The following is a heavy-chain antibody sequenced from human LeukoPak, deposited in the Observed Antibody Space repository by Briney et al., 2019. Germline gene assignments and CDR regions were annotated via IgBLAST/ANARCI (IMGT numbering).Heavy chain of an antibody. CDR3: ARVWETTFDP. CDR1: GGSISSGGYY. D-gene: IGHD1-26*01. J-gene: IGHJ5*02. Sequence: SETLSLTCTVSGGSISSGGYYWSWIRQPAGKGLEWIGRIYTSGSTKYNPSLKSRVTMSLDTSKNRFSLKLSSVTAADTALYYCARVWETTFDPWGQGTLVTVPS. CDR2: IYTSGST. V-gene: IGHV4-61*02.